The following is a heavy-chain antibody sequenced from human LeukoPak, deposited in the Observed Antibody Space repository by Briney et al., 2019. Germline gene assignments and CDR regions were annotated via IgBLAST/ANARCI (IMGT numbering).Heavy chain of an antibody. CDR2: ISDSSSFI. CDR3: ARDAPYYF. V-gene: IGHV3-21*01. Sequence: GGSLRLSCAASGFTFSTYTMNWVRQAPGKGLEWVSSISDSSSFIYYADSMRGRFTISRDNAKNSLYLQMNSLRAEDTAVYYCARDAPYYFWGQGTLVTVSS. CDR1: GFTFSTYT. J-gene: IGHJ4*02. D-gene: IGHD3-10*01.